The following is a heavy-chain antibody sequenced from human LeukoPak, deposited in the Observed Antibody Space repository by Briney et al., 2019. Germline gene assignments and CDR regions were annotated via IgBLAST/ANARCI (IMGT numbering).Heavy chain of an antibody. CDR3: ARDRSYRFCVVSAFDI. CDR1: GFTFSSYG. CDR2: IWYDGSNK. J-gene: IGHJ3*02. Sequence: GGSLRLSCAASGFTFSSYGMHWVRQAPGEGLEWVAVIWYDGSNKYYADSVKGRFTISRDNSKNTLYLQMNSLRAEDTAVYYCARDRSYRFCVVSAFDIWGQGTMVTVSS. V-gene: IGHV3-33*01. D-gene: IGHD3-16*02.